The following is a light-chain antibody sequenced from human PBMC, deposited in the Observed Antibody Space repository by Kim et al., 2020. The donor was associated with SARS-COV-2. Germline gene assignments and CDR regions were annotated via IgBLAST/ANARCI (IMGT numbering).Light chain of an antibody. CDR1: QGISSY. J-gene: IGKJ4*01. CDR3: QQLNSYPRLT. CDR2: AAS. Sequence: SLGGRVTSTFRASQGISSYLAWYQQKPGKAPKLLIYAASTLQSGVPSRFSGSGSGTEFTLTISSLQPEDFATYYCQQLNSYPRLTFGGGTKLEI. V-gene: IGKV1-9*01.